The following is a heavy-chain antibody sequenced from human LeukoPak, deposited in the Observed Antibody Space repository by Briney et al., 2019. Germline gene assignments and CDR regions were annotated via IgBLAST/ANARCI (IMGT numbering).Heavy chain of an antibody. CDR2: IYHSGST. D-gene: IGHD1-26*01. Sequence: SETLSLTCAVSGGSISSGGYSWSWIRQPPGKGLEWIGYIYHSGSTYYNPSLKSRVTISVDRSKNQFSLKLSSVTAADTAVYYCASTTQAKVVHSAFDIWGQGTMVNVSS. CDR3: ASTTQAKVVHSAFDI. J-gene: IGHJ3*02. CDR1: GGSISSGGYS. V-gene: IGHV4-30-2*01.